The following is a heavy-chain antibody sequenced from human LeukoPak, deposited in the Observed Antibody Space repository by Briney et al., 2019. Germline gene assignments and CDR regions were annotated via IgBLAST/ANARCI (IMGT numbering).Heavy chain of an antibody. D-gene: IGHD3-16*01. Sequence: GGSLRLSCAASGFTFSSYSMNWVRQAPGKGLEWVSSISSSNSYIYYADSVKGRFTISRDNAKNSLYLQMNSLRAEDMALYYCAKGGGGRLIYYYYMDVWGKGTTVTVSS. CDR3: AKGGGGRLIYYYYMDV. CDR1: GFTFSSYS. V-gene: IGHV3-21*01. J-gene: IGHJ6*03. CDR2: ISSSNSYI.